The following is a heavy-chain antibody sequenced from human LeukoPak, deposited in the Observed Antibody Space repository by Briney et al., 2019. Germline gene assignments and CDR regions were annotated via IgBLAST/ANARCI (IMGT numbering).Heavy chain of an antibody. CDR1: GFTFSSYT. V-gene: IGHV3-21*01. Sequence: GGSLRLSCGGSGFTFSSYTMNWVRQAPGKGLEWVASISSSATYIYYADSVRGRFTISRDDAKKSVFLHMNSLRAEDTAVYFCAAWDDYGDFVAFEYWGQGTLVTVSS. D-gene: IGHD4-17*01. CDR3: AAWDDYGDFVAFEY. CDR2: ISSSATYI. J-gene: IGHJ4*02.